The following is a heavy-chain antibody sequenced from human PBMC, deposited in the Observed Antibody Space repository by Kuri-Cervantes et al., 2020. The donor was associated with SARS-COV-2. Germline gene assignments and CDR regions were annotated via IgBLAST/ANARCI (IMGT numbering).Heavy chain of an antibody. CDR3: TTVTPTSVFDF. V-gene: IGHV4-59*01. D-gene: IGHD4-17*01. Sequence: SETLSLTCTVSNASISSYYWSWIRQPPGKGLEWIGYISHSRGTNYNPSLKSRVTISRDTSKNQFSLKLTSVSAADTAVYYCTTVTPTSVFDFWGQGTLVTVSS. CDR1: NASISSYY. CDR2: ISHSRGT. J-gene: IGHJ4*02.